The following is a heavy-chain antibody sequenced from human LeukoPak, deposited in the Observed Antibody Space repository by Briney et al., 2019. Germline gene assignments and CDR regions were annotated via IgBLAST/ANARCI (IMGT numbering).Heavy chain of an antibody. V-gene: IGHV4-34*01. CDR1: GGSFSGYH. CDR3: ARGRSGWYDAFDI. CDR2: INHRGST. D-gene: IGHD6-19*01. J-gene: IGHJ3*02. Sequence: PSETLSLTCAVYGGSFSGYHWSWIRQPPGKGLEWIGEINHRGSTNYNPSLKSRVTISVDTSKNQFSLKLSSVTAADTAVYYCARGRSGWYDAFDIWGQGTMVTVPS.